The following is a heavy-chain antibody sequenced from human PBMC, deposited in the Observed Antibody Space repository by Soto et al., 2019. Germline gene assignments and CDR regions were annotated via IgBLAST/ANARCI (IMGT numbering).Heavy chain of an antibody. CDR3: ARRFLQPRLYD. D-gene: IGHD2-2*02. Sequence: GGSLRLCCAASGFTFSDYYMSWIRQAPGKGLEWVSYISSSGSTIYYADSVKGRFTISRDNAKNSLYLQMNSLRAEDTAVYYCARRFLQPRLYDWGQRTLVTVSS. CDR1: GFTFSDYY. CDR2: ISSSGSTI. V-gene: IGHV3-11*01. J-gene: IGHJ4*02.